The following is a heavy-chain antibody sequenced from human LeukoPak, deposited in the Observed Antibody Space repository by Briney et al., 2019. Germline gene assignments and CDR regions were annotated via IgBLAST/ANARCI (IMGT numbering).Heavy chain of an antibody. CDR1: GGSISSGSYY. J-gene: IGHJ4*02. CDR3: ARDRITIFGVVTLDY. CDR2: IYTSGST. V-gene: IGHV4-61*02. Sequence: SETLSLTCTVSGGSISSGSYYWSRIRQPAGKGLEWIGRIYTSGSTNYNPSLKSRVTISVGTSKNQLSLKLSSVTAADTAVYYCARDRITIFGVVTLDYWGQGTLVTVSS. D-gene: IGHD3-3*01.